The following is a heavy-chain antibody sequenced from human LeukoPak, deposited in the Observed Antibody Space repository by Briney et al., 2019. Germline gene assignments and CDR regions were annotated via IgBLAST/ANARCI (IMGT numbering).Heavy chain of an antibody. J-gene: IGHJ4*02. V-gene: IGHV3-64*01. CDR3: AKGLPGAGQGGYFDY. CDR1: GFTFSSYA. D-gene: IGHD3-10*01. Sequence: GGSLRLSCAASGFTFSSYAMHWVRQAPGKGLEYVSAISSNGGSTYYANSVKGRFTISRDNSKNTLYLQMGSLRAEDMAVYYCAKGLPGAGQGGYFDYWGQGILVTVSS. CDR2: ISSNGGST.